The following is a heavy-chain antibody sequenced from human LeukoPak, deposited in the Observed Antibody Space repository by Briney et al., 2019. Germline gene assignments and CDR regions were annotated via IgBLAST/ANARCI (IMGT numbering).Heavy chain of an antibody. D-gene: IGHD3-3*01. CDR3: ARPFTTLAGYYFDN. J-gene: IGHJ4*02. Sequence: ASVKVSCKASGYKFTAYYMHWVRQAPGQGLEWMGWINPKSDDTHYAQKFQGRVIMTRDTSTNMAYMELSSLNSDDTAVYYCARPFTTLAGYYFDNWGQGTQVTVSS. CDR2: INPKSDDT. CDR1: GYKFTAYY. V-gene: IGHV1-2*02.